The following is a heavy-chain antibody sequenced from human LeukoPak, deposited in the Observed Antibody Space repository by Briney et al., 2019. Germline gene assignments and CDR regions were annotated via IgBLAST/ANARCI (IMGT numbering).Heavy chain of an antibody. CDR1: GYSFTSYW. J-gene: IGHJ3*02. D-gene: IGHD3-22*01. Sequence: GESLKISCKGSGYSFTSYWIGWVRQMPGKGLEWMGIIYPGDSDTRYSPSFQGQVTISADKSISTAYLQWSSLEASDTAMYYCATPSEDYDSSGYGDAFDIWGQGTMVTVSS. CDR3: ATPSEDYDSSGYGDAFDI. CDR2: IYPGDSDT. V-gene: IGHV5-51*01.